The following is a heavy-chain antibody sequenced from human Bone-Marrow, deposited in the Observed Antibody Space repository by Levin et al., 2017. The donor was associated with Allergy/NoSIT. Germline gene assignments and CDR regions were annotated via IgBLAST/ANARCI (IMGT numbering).Heavy chain of an antibody. CDR1: GFTFSSYG. J-gene: IGHJ4*02. V-gene: IGHV3-30*18. Sequence: AGGSLRLSCAASGFTFSSYGMHWVRQAPGKGLEWVAVISYDGSNKYYADSVKGRFTISRDNSKNTLYLQMNSLRAEDTAVYYCAKISAGTAMADFDYWGQGTLVTVSS. CDR3: AKISAGTAMADFDY. D-gene: IGHD5-18*01. CDR2: ISYDGSNK.